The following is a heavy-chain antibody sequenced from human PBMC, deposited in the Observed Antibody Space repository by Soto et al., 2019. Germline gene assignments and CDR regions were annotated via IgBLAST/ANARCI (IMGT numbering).Heavy chain of an antibody. V-gene: IGHV4-31*03. Sequence: SETLSLTCTVSGGSISSGGYYWSWIRQHPGKGLEWIGYIYYSGSTYYNPSLKSRVTISVDTSKNQFSLKLSSVTAADTAVYYCAKVGPQWGSGSYPDWFDPWGQGTLVTVSS. D-gene: IGHD3-10*01. CDR3: AKVGPQWGSGSYPDWFDP. CDR2: IYYSGST. J-gene: IGHJ5*02. CDR1: GGSISSGGYY.